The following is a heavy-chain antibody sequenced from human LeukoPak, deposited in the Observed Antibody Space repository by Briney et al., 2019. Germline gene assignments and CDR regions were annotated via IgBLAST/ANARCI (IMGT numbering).Heavy chain of an antibody. CDR2: IDPIDLST. Sequence: GESLKISCEVFGYGFNAFWITWMRQMPGKGVGWMGKIDPIDLSTEYSPSSQGHVTISVDESVSTAYLQWSSLKASDTAMYYCARVRGAGTYQADCWGQGTQVIVSS. CDR1: GYGFNAFW. J-gene: IGHJ4*02. V-gene: IGHV5-10-1*01. CDR3: ARVRGAGTYQADC. D-gene: IGHD3-10*01.